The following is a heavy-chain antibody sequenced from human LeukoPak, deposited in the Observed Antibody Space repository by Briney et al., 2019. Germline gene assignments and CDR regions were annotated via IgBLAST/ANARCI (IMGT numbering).Heavy chain of an antibody. Sequence: GGSLRLSCAVSGLEFSGYSMNWVRRAPGKGLEWVSYIRSSSSIIYYAESVKGRFTISRDNAKNSLYLQMNSLRDEDTAVYYCTRGRGPDGDNYFDYWGQGTQVTVSS. D-gene: IGHD5-24*01. CDR1: GLEFSGYS. V-gene: IGHV3-48*02. CDR3: TRGRGPDGDNYFDY. J-gene: IGHJ4*02. CDR2: IRSSSSII.